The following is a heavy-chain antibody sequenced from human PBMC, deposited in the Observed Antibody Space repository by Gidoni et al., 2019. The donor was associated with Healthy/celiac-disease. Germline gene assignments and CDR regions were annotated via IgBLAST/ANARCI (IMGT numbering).Heavy chain of an antibody. CDR1: GGTFSSYA. Sequence: QVQLVQSGAEVKKPGSSVKVSCKASGGTFSSYAISWVRQAPGQGLEWMGGIIPIFGTANYAQKFQGRVTITADESTSTAYMELSSLRSEDTAVYYCARVGYCSSTSCYSIYYYGMDVWGQGTTVTVSS. V-gene: IGHV1-69*01. CDR3: ARVGYCSSTSCYSIYYYGMDV. CDR2: IIPIFGTA. J-gene: IGHJ6*02. D-gene: IGHD2-2*01.